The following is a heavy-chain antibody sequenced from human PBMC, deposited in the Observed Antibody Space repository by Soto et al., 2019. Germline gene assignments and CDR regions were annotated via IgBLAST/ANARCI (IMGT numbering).Heavy chain of an antibody. J-gene: IGHJ6*02. D-gene: IGHD6-13*01. CDR2: ISAYNGNT. CDR3: ATPRKAADPPDYGMDV. Sequence: ASVKVSCKASGYTFTSYGISWVRQAPGQGLEWMGWISAYNGNTNYAQKLQGRVTMTTDKSTSTAYMELSSLRSEDTAVYYCATPRKAADPPDYGMDVWGQGTTVTVSS. V-gene: IGHV1-18*01. CDR1: GYTFTSYG.